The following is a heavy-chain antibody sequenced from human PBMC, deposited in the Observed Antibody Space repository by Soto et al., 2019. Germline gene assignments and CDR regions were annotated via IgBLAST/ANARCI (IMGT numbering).Heavy chain of an antibody. Sequence: SETLSLTCTVSGGSISSGGYYWSWIRQHPGKGLEWIGYIYYSGSTYYNPSLKSRVTISVDTSKNQFSLKLSSVTAADTAVYYCARVEDSRTYYFDYWGQGTLVNVSS. V-gene: IGHV4-31*03. D-gene: IGHD3-22*01. CDR2: IYYSGST. CDR3: ARVEDSRTYYFDY. CDR1: GGSISSGGYY. J-gene: IGHJ4*02.